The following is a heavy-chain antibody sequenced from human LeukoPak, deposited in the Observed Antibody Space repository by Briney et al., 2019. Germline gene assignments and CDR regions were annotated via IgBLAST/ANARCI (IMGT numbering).Heavy chain of an antibody. CDR2: INHSGST. CDR3: ARGSWGPIVLMVYARGYFDY. D-gene: IGHD2-8*01. V-gene: IGHV4-34*01. J-gene: IGHJ4*02. CDR1: GGSFSGYY. Sequence: PSETLSLTCAVYGGSFSGYYWSWIRQPPGKGLEWIGEINHSGSTNYNLSLKSRVTISVDTSKNQFSLKLSSVTAADTAVYYCARGSWGPIVLMVYARGYFDYWGQGTLVTVSS.